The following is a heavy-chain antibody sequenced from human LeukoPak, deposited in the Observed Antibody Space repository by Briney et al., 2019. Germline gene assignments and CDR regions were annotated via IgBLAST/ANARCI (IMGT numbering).Heavy chain of an antibody. D-gene: IGHD3-22*01. CDR1: GASISSYY. J-gene: IGHJ4*02. CDR3: ARENPSGYYNRPIDY. V-gene: IGHV4-59*01. CDR2: IYYSGSI. Sequence: SETLSLTCTVSGASISSYYWSWIRQPPGKGLERIGDIYYSGSIKYNPSLKSRVTMSVDTSKNQFSLKLSSVTAADTAIYYCARENPSGYYNRPIDYWGQGTLVTVSS.